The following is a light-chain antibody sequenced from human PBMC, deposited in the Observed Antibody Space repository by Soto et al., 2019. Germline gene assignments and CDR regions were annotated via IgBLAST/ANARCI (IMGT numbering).Light chain of an antibody. Sequence: QSVLTQPRSVSGSPGQSVTISCTGTSSDVGGYNYVSWYQQHPGKAPKLMIYDVSKRPSGAPDRFSGSKSGNTASLTISRLQAEDEADYYCCSYAGSYTYVYGTGTRSPS. CDR1: SSDVGGYNY. V-gene: IGLV2-11*01. CDR2: DVS. J-gene: IGLJ1*01. CDR3: CSYAGSYTYV.